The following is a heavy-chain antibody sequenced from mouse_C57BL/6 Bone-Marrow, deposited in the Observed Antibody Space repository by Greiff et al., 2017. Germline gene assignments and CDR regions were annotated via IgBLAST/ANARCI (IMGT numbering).Heavy chain of an antibody. J-gene: IGHJ1*03. CDR2: IYPGDGDT. CDR3: AGFRGYYVRDMDD. Sequence: QVQLQESGPELVKPGASVKISCKASGYAFTSSWMNWVKQRPGQGLEWIGRIYPGDGDTNYNGKFKGKATLTADKSSSTAYMQVNSLTSEDSAVDFCAGFRGYYVRDMDDWGKGTTVTVSS. CDR1: GYAFTSSW. V-gene: IGHV1-82*01. D-gene: IGHD2-3*01.